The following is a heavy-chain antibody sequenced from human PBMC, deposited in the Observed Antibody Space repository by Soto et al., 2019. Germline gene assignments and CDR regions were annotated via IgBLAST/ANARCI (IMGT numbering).Heavy chain of an antibody. Sequence: PGESLKISCQGSGYSFTNYWISWVRQVPGRGLEWMGKIDPSDSYTNYNPSFQGHVTISSDKSISTAFLHWSSLKASDTAIYYCARPILAASHGMDVWGQGTAVTVSS. J-gene: IGHJ6*02. CDR3: ARPILAASHGMDV. CDR2: IDPSDSYT. D-gene: IGHD2-15*01. CDR1: GYSFTNYW. V-gene: IGHV5-10-1*01.